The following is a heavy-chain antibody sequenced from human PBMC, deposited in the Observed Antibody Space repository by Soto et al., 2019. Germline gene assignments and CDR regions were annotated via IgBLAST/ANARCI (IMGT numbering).Heavy chain of an antibody. CDR3: ARGPGVSYYGGWRGDY. V-gene: IGHV4-34*01. CDR2: INHSGGT. CDR1: GGSISSGGYY. J-gene: IGHJ4*02. D-gene: IGHD1-26*01. Sequence: SETLSLTCAVSGGSISSGGYYWSWIRQPPGKGLEWIGEINHSGGTNYNPSLKSRVTISVDTSKNQFSLKLSSVTAADTAVYYCARGPGVSYYGGWRGDYWGQGTLVTVSS.